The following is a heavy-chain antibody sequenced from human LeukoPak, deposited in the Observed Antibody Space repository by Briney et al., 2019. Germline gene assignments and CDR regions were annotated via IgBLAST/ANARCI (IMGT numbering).Heavy chain of an antibody. CDR2: VSPYNGDT. D-gene: IGHD3-22*01. CDR1: GYTFISHG. J-gene: IGHJ4*02. CDR3: ARNLKRDSTVYRMDY. V-gene: IGHV1-18*01. Sequence: RASMKVSCKASGYTFISHGFSWVRQAPGQGLEWMGWVSPYNGDTNYAQKFQDRITMTTDTSTSTVYMELRSLRSDDTAIYYCARNLKRDSTVYRMDYWGQGTLVTVSS.